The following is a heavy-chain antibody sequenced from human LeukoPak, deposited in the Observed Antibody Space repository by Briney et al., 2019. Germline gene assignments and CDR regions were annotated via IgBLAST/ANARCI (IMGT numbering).Heavy chain of an antibody. J-gene: IGHJ3*02. CDR2: INHSGST. Sequence: SETLSLTCAVYGGSFSGYYWSWIRQPPGKGLEWIGEINHSGSTNYNPSLKSRVTISVDTSKNQFSLKLSSVTAADTAVYYCARRRHPNNYDFWSGYRYAFDIWGQGTMVTVTS. CDR3: ARRRHPNNYDFWSGYRYAFDI. CDR1: GGSFSGYY. D-gene: IGHD3-3*01. V-gene: IGHV4-34*01.